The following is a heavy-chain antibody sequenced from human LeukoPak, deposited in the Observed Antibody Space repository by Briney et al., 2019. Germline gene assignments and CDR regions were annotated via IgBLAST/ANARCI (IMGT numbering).Heavy chain of an antibody. D-gene: IGHD3-3*01. CDR3: ARGSIFGSP. Sequence: SETLSLTCAVYGGSFSGYYWNWIRQPPGKGLEWIGEINHSGSTNYNPSLKSRVTISVDTSKNQFSLKLSSVTAADTAVYYCARGSIFGSPWGQGTLVTVSS. J-gene: IGHJ5*02. V-gene: IGHV4-34*01. CDR2: INHSGST. CDR1: GGSFSGYY.